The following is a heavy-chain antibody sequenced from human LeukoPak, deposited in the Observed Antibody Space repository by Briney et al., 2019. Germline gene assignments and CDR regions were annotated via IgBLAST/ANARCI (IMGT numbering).Heavy chain of an antibody. D-gene: IGHD6-13*01. CDR1: GYTFTGYY. J-gene: IGHJ3*02. V-gene: IGHV1-2*04. CDR2: INPNSGGT. CDR3: ARGAAAGPNDAFDI. Sequence: ASVKVSCKASGYTFTGYYMHWVRQAPGQGLEWMGWINPNSGGTNYAQKFQGWVTMTRDTSISTAYMELSRLRSDDTAVYYCARGAAAGPNDAFDIWGQGTMVTVSS.